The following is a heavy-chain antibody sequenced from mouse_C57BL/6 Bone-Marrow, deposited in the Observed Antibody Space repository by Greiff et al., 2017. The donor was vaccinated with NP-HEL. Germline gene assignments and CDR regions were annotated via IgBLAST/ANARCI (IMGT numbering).Heavy chain of an antibody. D-gene: IGHD2-4*01. Sequence: EVKLEESVAELVRPGASVKLSCTASGFNIKNTYMHWVKQRPEQGLEWIGRIDPANGNTKYAPKFQGKATITADTSSNTAYLQLSSLTSEDTAIYYCARSPYDYDQAWFAYWGQGTLVTVSA. CDR2: IDPANGNT. V-gene: IGHV14-3*01. CDR3: ARSPYDYDQAWFAY. J-gene: IGHJ3*01. CDR1: GFNIKNTY.